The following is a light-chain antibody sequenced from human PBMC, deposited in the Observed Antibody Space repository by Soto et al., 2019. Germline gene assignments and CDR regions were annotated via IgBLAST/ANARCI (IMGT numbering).Light chain of an antibody. CDR2: EVN. V-gene: IGLV2-14*01. Sequence: QSVLTQPASVSGSPGQSVTISCTGTSSDVGGYDYVSWYQQHPGTAPKLTLYEVNNRPSGVSNRFSGSKSGNTASLIISGLQTEDEANYYCSAYTTSNTLIFGTGTKVTVL. CDR3: SAYTTSNTLI. J-gene: IGLJ1*01. CDR1: SSDVGGYDY.